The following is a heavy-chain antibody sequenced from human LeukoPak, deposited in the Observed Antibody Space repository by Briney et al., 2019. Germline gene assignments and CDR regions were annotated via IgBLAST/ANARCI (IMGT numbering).Heavy chain of an antibody. J-gene: IGHJ4*02. V-gene: IGHV3-15*01. CDR2: FKSKTGGGTT. Sequence: GGSLRLSCAASGFTFSNAWMSWVRQAPGKGLEWVGRFKSKTGGGTTDYAAPVKGRFTISRDDSKNTLYLQMNSLKIEDTAVYYCTTDLGSLGVTPRDYWGQGTLVTVSS. D-gene: IGHD4-23*01. CDR3: TTDLGSLGVTPRDY. CDR1: GFTFSNAW.